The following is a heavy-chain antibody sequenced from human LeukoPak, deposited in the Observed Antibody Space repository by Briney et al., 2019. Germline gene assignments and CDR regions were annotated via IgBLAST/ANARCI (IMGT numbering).Heavy chain of an antibody. J-gene: IGHJ4*02. CDR1: GGSFSGYY. CDR3: ARVTTVVTAFDY. Sequence: SETLSLTCAVYGGSFSGYYWSWIRQPPGKVLEWIGEINHSGSTNYNPSLKSRVTISVDTSKNQFSLKLSSVTAADTAVYYCARVTTVVTAFDYWGQGTLVTVSS. D-gene: IGHD4-23*01. CDR2: INHSGST. V-gene: IGHV4-34*01.